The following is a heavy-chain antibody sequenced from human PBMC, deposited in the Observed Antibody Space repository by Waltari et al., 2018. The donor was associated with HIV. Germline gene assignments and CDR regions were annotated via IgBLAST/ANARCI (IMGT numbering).Heavy chain of an antibody. Sequence: QVQLQESGPGLVKPSETLSLTCTVSGYSISSGYYWGWIRQPPGKGLEWIGSIYHSGSTYYNPSLKSRVTISVDTSKNQFSLKLSSVTAADTAVYYCASLFTPSSHRASLAATAYWGQGTLVTVSS. CDR2: IYHSGST. CDR3: ASLFTPSSHRASLAATAY. CDR1: GYSISSGYY. V-gene: IGHV4-38-2*02. J-gene: IGHJ4*02. D-gene: IGHD2-15*01.